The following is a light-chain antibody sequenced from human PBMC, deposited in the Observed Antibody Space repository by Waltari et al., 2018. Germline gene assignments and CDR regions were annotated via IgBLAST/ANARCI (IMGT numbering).Light chain of an antibody. CDR3: NSRDSSGNHVV. Sequence: SSELTQDPAVSVALGQTVRITCQGDSLRSYYASWYQQKPGQAPVLVIYGKNNRPSGSPDRFPGSSSGNTPSLTITGAQAEDEADYYCNSRDSSGNHVVFGGGTKLTVL. J-gene: IGLJ2*01. CDR1: SLRSYY. V-gene: IGLV3-19*01. CDR2: GKN.